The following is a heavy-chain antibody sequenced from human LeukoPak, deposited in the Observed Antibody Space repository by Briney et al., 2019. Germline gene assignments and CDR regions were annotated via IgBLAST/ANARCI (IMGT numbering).Heavy chain of an antibody. CDR3: ARSPSTVTTSWFDP. D-gene: IGHD4-11*01. V-gene: IGHV3-21*01. Sequence: PGGSLRLSCAASGFTFSSYSMNWVRQAPGKGLGWVSSISSSSSYIYYADSVKGRFTISRDNAKNSLYLQMNSLRAEDTAVYYCARSPSTVTTSWFDPWGQGTLVTVSS. J-gene: IGHJ5*02. CDR1: GFTFSSYS. CDR2: ISSSSSYI.